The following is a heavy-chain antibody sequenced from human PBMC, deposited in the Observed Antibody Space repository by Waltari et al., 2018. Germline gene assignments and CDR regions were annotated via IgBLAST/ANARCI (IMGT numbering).Heavy chain of an antibody. CDR3: ARDRGSSSGAPYYFDY. J-gene: IGHJ4*02. CDR1: GFTFSSYE. D-gene: IGHD6-6*01. Sequence: EVQLVESGGGLVQPGGSLRLSCAASGFTFSSYEMNWVRQAPGKGLGWVSYISSSGSSIYYANSVKGRFTSSRDNAKNSLYLQMNSLRAEETAVYYCARDRGSSSGAPYYFDYWGQGTLVTVSS. V-gene: IGHV3-48*03. CDR2: ISSSGSSI.